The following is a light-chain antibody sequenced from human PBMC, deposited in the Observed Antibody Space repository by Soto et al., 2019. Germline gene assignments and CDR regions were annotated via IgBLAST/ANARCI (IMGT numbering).Light chain of an antibody. Sequence: QSVLTQPASVSGSPGQSITISCTGTSSDVGSYNLVSWYQQHPGKAPKLMIYEGSKRPSGVSNRFSGSKSGNTDSLTISGLQAEDEADYYCCSYAGSSTPHYVFGTGTKLTVL. CDR1: SSDVGSYNL. V-gene: IGLV2-23*01. CDR3: CSYAGSSTPHYV. CDR2: EGS. J-gene: IGLJ1*01.